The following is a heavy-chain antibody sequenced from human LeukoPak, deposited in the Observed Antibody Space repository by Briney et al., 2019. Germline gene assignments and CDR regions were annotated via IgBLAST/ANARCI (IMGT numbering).Heavy chain of an antibody. CDR1: GGTFSTYA. V-gene: IGHV1-69*05. CDR3: AMDGGITMIPGVDDFDI. D-gene: IGHD3-22*01. CDR2: IIPIFGTA. Sequence: SVKVSCTASGGTFSTYAITWVRQAPGQGLDWMGRIIPIFGTATYAQKLQGRVTITTDESTSTAYIQLSSLRSEDTAVYYCAMDGGITMIPGVDDFDIWGQGTMVTASS. J-gene: IGHJ3*02.